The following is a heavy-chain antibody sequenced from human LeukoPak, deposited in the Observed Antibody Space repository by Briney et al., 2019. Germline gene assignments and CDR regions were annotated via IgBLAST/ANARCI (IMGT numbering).Heavy chain of an antibody. J-gene: IGHJ5*02. V-gene: IGHV3-23*01. CDR3: AKVGYSGYGNWFDP. D-gene: IGHD5-12*01. CDR2: ISGSGGST. Sequence: RGSLRLPCAASGFTFSSYAMSWVRQAPGKGLEWVSAISGSGGSTYYADSVKGRFTISRDNSKNTLYLQMNSLRAEDTAVYYCAKVGYSGYGNWFDPWGQGTLVTVSS. CDR1: GFTFSSYA.